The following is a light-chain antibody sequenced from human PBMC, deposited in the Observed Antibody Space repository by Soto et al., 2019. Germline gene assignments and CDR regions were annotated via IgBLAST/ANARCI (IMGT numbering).Light chain of an antibody. J-gene: IGLJ2*01. CDR2: EVV. CDR1: SSDVGPYNL. Sequence: QPVLTQPASVSGSPGQSITISCTGSSSDVGPYNLVSWYQHHPGKAPKLMISEVVKRPSGVSNRFSGSKSGNTASRTISGLQAEDEADYYCCSYAGSSMFVFGGGTKLTVL. CDR3: CSYAGSSMFV. V-gene: IGLV2-23*02.